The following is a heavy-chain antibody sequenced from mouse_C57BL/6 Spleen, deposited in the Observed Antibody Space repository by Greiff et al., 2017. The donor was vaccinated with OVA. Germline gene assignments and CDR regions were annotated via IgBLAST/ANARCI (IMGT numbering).Heavy chain of an antibody. CDR3: ARQGITTVVATDFDY. Sequence: EVQGVESGGDLVKPGGSLKLSCAASGFTFSSYGMSWVRQTPDKRLEWVATISSGGSYTYYPDSVKGRFTISRDNAKNTMYLQMSSLKSEDTAMYYCARQGITTVVATDFDYWGQGTTLTVSS. J-gene: IGHJ2*01. CDR1: GFTFSSYG. D-gene: IGHD1-1*01. CDR2: ISSGGSYT. V-gene: IGHV5-6*01.